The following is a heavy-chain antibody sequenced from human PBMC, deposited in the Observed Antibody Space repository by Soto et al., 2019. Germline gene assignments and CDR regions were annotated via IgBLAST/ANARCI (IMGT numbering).Heavy chain of an antibody. CDR3: AKGSEEYCSGGSCYG. CDR2: ISGSGGST. V-gene: IGHV3-23*01. J-gene: IGHJ4*02. Sequence: GSLRLSCAASGFTFSSYAMSWVRQAPGKGLEWVSAISGSGGSTYYADSVKGRFTISRDNSKNTLYLQMNSLRAEDTAVYYCAKGSEEYCSGGSCYGWGQGTLVTVSS. CDR1: GFTFSSYA. D-gene: IGHD2-15*01.